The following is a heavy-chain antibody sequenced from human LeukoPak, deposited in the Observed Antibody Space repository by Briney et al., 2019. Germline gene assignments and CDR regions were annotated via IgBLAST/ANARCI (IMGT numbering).Heavy chain of an antibody. D-gene: IGHD3-9*01. CDR3: VKWGDYDILTGYYDSDY. J-gene: IGHJ4*02. Sequence: PGASLRLSCAASGFIFSNYAMSWVRQAPGKGLEWVSAITGSGDSTYYADSVKGRFTISRDNSKNTLYLQVNSLRAEDTAVYYCVKWGDYDILTGYYDSDYWGQGTLVTVSS. V-gene: IGHV3-23*01. CDR1: GFIFSNYA. CDR2: ITGSGDST.